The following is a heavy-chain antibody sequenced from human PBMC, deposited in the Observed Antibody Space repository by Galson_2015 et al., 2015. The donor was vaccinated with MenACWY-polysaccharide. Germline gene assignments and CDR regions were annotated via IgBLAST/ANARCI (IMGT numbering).Heavy chain of an antibody. D-gene: IGHD3-10*01. J-gene: IGHJ4*02. CDR3: VSQTWTGYFDY. CDR2: IKQDGSEK. V-gene: IGHV3-7*03. CDR1: GFTFSNYW. Sequence: SLRLSCAASGFTFSNYWMSWVRQAPGKGLEWVANIKQDGSEKYYVDSVKGRFTISRDNAKTSLYLQMNSLRAEDTAMYYCVSQTWTGYFDYWGQGILVTVSS.